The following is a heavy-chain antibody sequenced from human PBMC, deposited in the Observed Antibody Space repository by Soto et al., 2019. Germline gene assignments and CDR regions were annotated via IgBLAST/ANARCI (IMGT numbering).Heavy chain of an antibody. J-gene: IGHJ6*02. V-gene: IGHV3-30-3*01. Sequence: PGVSLRLSCAASGFTFSRYAMHWVRQAPGKGLEWVAVISYDGSNKYYADSVKGRFTISRDNSKNTLYLQMNSLRAEDTAVYYCARDVYDYGEYYGMDVWGQGTTVTVSS. CDR1: GFTFSRYA. CDR3: ARDVYDYGEYYGMDV. D-gene: IGHD4-17*01. CDR2: ISYDGSNK.